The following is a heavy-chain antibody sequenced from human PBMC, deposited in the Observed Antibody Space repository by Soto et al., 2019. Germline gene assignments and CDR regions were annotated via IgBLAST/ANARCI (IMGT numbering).Heavy chain of an antibody. V-gene: IGHV4-31*03. J-gene: IGHJ5*02. D-gene: IGHD6-6*01. CDR3: ARGSFSSSSSWFDP. CDR1: SGSISSGDYF. CDR2: ISSSGST. Sequence: LSLTCTVSSGSISSGDYFWTWIRQQPGKGLEWIGYISSSGSTYYNPSLMSRLTISVDSSVNQFSLNLSSVTAADTAVYYCARGSFSSSSSWFDPWGQGTLVTVSS.